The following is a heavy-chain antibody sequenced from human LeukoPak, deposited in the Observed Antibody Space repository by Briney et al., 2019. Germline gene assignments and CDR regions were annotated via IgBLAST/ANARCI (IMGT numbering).Heavy chain of an antibody. CDR3: TTEQWLVRYFDN. CDR2: IKSKINGGTT. CDR1: GFTFSNAW. J-gene: IGHJ4*02. V-gene: IGHV3-15*01. D-gene: IGHD6-19*01. Sequence: GGSLRLSCAASGFTFSNAWMSWVRQAPGEGLEWVGRIKSKINGGTTDYAAPVKGRFTISRDDSKDPLYLQMNSLKTEDTAVYYCTTEQWLVRYFDNWGQGTLVTVSS.